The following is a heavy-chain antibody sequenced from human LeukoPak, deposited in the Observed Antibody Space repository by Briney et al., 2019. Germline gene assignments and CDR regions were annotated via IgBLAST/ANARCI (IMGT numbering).Heavy chain of an antibody. D-gene: IGHD4-17*01. CDR1: GYTFTSYD. Sequence: SVKVSCKASGYTFTSYDMHWVRQAPGQGLEWMGGIIPIFGTANYAQKFQGRATITADESTSTAYMELSSLRSEDTAVYYCARDRKEGVTKIRPSNWFDPWGQGTLVTVSS. CDR3: ARDRKEGVTKIRPSNWFDP. V-gene: IGHV1-69*13. J-gene: IGHJ5*02. CDR2: IIPIFGTA.